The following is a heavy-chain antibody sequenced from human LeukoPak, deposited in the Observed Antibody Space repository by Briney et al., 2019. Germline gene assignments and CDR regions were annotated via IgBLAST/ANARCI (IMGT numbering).Heavy chain of an antibody. CDR2: ISWNSGSI. CDR3: AKDWVATIGGACFDY. CDR1: GFTFDDYA. V-gene: IGHV3-9*01. J-gene: IGHJ4*02. Sequence: GGSLRLSCAASGFTFDDYAMHWVRQAPGKGLEWVSGISWNSGSIGYADSVKGRFTISRDNAKNSLYLQMNSLRAEDTALYYCAKDWVATIGGACFDYWGQGTLVTVSS. D-gene: IGHD5-12*01.